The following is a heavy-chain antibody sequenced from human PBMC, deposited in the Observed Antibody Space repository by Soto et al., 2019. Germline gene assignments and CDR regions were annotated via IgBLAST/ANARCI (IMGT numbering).Heavy chain of an antibody. Sequence: ETLSLTCTVSGGSISSSSYYWGWIRQPPGKGLEWIGSIYYSGSTYYNPSLKSRVTISVDTSKNQFSLKLSSVTAADTAVYYCASVGYYDSSGYLRPRYYYYGMDVWGQGTTVTVSS. V-gene: IGHV4-39*01. D-gene: IGHD3-22*01. J-gene: IGHJ6*02. CDR2: IYYSGST. CDR3: ASVGYYDSSGYLRPRYYYYGMDV. CDR1: GGSISSSSYY.